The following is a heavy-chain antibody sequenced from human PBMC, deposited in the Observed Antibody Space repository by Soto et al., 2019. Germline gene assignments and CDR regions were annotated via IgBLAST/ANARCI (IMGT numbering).Heavy chain of an antibody. CDR2: INRDGSKK. V-gene: IGHV3-7*05. D-gene: IGHD6-13*01. Sequence: ESGGGLVQPGGSLRLSCAASGFTLSAYWMTWVRQAPGKGLEWVANINRDGSKKSYLDSVRGRFTISRDNVGNSLYLQMDSLRADDTALYYCARDVSTVISSLYLDDFDIWGQGTMVTVSS. CDR3: ARDVSTVISSLYLDDFDI. J-gene: IGHJ3*02. CDR1: GFTLSAYW.